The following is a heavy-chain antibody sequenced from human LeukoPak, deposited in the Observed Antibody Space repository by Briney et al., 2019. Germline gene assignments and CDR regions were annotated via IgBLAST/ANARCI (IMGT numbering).Heavy chain of an antibody. J-gene: IGHJ5*02. CDR1: GGSISSYY. Sequence: SETLSLTCTVSGGSISSYYWSWIRQPPGKGLEWIGYIYYSGNSNYNPSLKSRVTISVDTSKNQFSLKLSSVTAADTAVYYCAGLGASGNGCLSCFGPWGPVTLVTVSS. CDR2: IYYSGNS. V-gene: IGHV4-59*01. CDR3: AGLGASGNGCLSCFGP. D-gene: IGHD2-8*01.